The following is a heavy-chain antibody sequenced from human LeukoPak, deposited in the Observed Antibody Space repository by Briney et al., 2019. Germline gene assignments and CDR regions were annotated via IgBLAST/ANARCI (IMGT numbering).Heavy chain of an antibody. D-gene: IGHD1-1*01. CDR3: AREKIGTGTILGKDYYYMDV. J-gene: IGHJ6*03. CDR2: INYSRSP. Sequence: GWVRQAAGKGLEWIGTINYSRSPYYNPSLRSRVTISLDTSKNQFSLKLSSVTAADTAMYYCAREKIGTGTILGKDYYYMDVWGKGTTVTVSS. V-gene: IGHV4-39*07.